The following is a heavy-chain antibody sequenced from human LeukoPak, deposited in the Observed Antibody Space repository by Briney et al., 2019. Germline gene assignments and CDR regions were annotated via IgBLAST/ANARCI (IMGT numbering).Heavy chain of an antibody. V-gene: IGHV4-38-2*02. J-gene: IGHJ5*02. CDR1: GCSISSGYY. Sequence: SETLSLTCTVSGCSISSGYYWGWIRQPPGKGLEWIGSIYRSGSTYYSPSLKSRVTISVDTSKNQFSLKLSSVTAADTAVYYCARVPSGDSSSWYGWFDPWGQGTLVTVSS. D-gene: IGHD6-13*01. CDR2: IYRSGST. CDR3: ARVPSGDSSSWYGWFDP.